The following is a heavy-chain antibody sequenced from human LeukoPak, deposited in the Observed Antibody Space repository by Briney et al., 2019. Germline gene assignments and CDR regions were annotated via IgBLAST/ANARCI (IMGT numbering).Heavy chain of an antibody. D-gene: IGHD4-11*01. CDR2: INHSGST. CDR1: GGSFSGYY. Sequence: PSETLSLTCAVYGGSFSGYYWSWIRQPPGKGLEWIGEINHSGSTNYNPSLKSRVTISVDTSKNQFSLKLSSVTAADTAVYYCARSVSYYRNLEYFQHRGQGTLVTVSS. CDR3: ARSVSYYRNLEYFQH. J-gene: IGHJ1*01. V-gene: IGHV4-34*01.